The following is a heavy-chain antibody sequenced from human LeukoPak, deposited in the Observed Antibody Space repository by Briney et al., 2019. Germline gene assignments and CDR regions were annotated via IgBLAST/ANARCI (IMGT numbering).Heavy chain of an antibody. J-gene: IGHJ5*02. Sequence: ASVKVSCKTSGYSFTGHYLHWVRQAPGQGLEWMGWINPNSGATNYTQHFQGRVTMTRDTSIRTAYMELSRLRSDDTAVYYCARGRYSSGWYDNWFDPWGQGTLVTVSS. CDR1: GYSFTGHY. V-gene: IGHV1-2*02. D-gene: IGHD6-19*01. CDR3: ARGRYSSGWYDNWFDP. CDR2: INPNSGAT.